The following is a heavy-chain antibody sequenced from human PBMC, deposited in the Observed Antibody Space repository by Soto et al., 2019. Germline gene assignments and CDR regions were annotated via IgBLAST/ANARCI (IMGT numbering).Heavy chain of an antibody. CDR3: ARWTEILRFDY. CDR1: GFSLSTSGVG. J-gene: IGHJ4*02. D-gene: IGHD2-15*01. CDR2: IYSDDDK. V-gene: IGHV2-5*02. Sequence: QITLKESGPTLVKPTQTLTLTCTFSGFSLSTSGVGVGWMRQPHGKALEWLALIYSDDDKLYSPSLKIRLTITKDTSKNQVVLTMTHMDPVYTATYYCARWTEILRFDYCGQVTLVTVSS.